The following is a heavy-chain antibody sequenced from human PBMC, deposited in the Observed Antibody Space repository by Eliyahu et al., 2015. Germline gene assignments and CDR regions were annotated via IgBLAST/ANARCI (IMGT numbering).Heavy chain of an antibody. J-gene: IGHJ4*02. CDR3: ARDRGSDAPIDF. CDR2: IWHNGNERDK. D-gene: IGHD2-21*01. CDR1: GFSFXNXG. Sequence: QVQLVESGGGVVEPGRXXTLFCGASGFSFXNXGMHWVRQGPGKGLGWVXVIWHNGNERDKYYADSVKGRVTISRDNSKNTLYLQMNSLRVDDTAVYYCARDRGSDAPIDFWGQGTLVTVSS. V-gene: IGHV3-33*01.